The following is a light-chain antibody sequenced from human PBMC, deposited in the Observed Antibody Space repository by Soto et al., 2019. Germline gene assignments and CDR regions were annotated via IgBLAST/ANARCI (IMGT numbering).Light chain of an antibody. J-gene: IGKJ3*01. CDR2: AAS. Sequence: DIEMTQSPSSLSASVGDRVTITCRASQGVWTDVGWYQQKPGKAPKRLIYAASSLQSGVPSRFSGSGSETEFTLTISSLQPEDFATYYCLQHNRYPFTFGPGTRVDIK. CDR3: LQHNRYPFT. CDR1: QGVWTD. V-gene: IGKV1-17*01.